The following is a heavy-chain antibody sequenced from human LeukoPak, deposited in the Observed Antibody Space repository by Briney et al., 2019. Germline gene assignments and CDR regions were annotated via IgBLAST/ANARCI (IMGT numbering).Heavy chain of an antibody. V-gene: IGHV3-7*01. D-gene: IGHD2-2*01. CDR1: GFTFSNDW. CDR2: INQDESKK. J-gene: IGHJ4*02. CDR3: ARDHAYRADY. Sequence: GGSLRLSCAASGFTFSNDWMCWVRQAPGKGLEWVANINQDESKKYYADSVKGRFTIPRDNAKNSPYLQMSSLTAEDTAIYYCARDHAYRADYWGQGTLVTVSS.